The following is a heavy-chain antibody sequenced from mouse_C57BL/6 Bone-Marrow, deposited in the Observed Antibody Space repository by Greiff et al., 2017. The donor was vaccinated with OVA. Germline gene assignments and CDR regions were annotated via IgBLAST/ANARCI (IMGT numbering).Heavy chain of an antibody. CDR2: IYPGSGST. Sequence: VQLQQPGAELVKPGASVKMSCKASGYTFTSYWITWVKQRPGQGLEWIGDIYPGSGSTNYNEKFKSKATLTVDTSSSTAYMQLSSLTSEDSAVYYCARGNYYGSSYSPFDYWGQGTTLTVSS. D-gene: IGHD1-1*01. CDR1: GYTFTSYW. CDR3: ARGNYYGSSYSPFDY. J-gene: IGHJ2*01. V-gene: IGHV1-55*01.